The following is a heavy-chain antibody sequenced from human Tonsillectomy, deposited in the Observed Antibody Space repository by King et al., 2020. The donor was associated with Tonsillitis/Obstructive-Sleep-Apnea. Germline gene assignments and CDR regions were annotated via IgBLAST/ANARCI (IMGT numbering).Heavy chain of an antibody. V-gene: IGHV2-5*02. CDR3: AHGHYLWGSSRYWWFDP. J-gene: IGHJ5*02. D-gene: IGHD3-16*02. CDR1: GFSLSTSEMG. CDR2: IYWDDDK. Sequence: TLKESGPTLMKPTQTLTLTCTFSGFSLSTSEMGVGWIRQPPGKALEWLGIIYWDDDKRYSPSLKSRLTITKDTSKNQVVLTMTNMDPVDTATYYCAHGHYLWGSSRYWWFDPWGKGTLVTVSS.